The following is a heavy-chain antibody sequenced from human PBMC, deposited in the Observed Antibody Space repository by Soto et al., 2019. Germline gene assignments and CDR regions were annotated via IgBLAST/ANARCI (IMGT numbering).Heavy chain of an antibody. V-gene: IGHV4-31*02. Sequence: QVQLQESGPGLVKPSQTLSLTSTVSGGSISSGSCYWSWIRQHPGKGLEWIGYIHYGGTYYNPSLQSRVTMLVDMSKNQFSLNLYSVTAADTAVYYCARETLTDGLYSGWFDPWGQGTLVTVSS. CDR2: IHYGGT. J-gene: IGHJ5*02. D-gene: IGHD3-10*02. CDR1: GGSISSGSCY. CDR3: ARETLTDGLYSGWFDP.